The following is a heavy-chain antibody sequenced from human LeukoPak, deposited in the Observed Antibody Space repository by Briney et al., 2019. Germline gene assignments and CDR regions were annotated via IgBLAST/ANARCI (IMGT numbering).Heavy chain of an antibody. CDR2: ISSGSSAL. CDR3: ARAAGYNYGYGDY. CDR1: GFTFSSYG. Sequence: GGSLRLSCAASGFTFSSYGMNWVRQAPGKGLEWVAYISSGSSALNYADSVKGRFTISRDNAKNSLYLHMNSLRAEDTAVYYCARAAGYNYGYGDYWGQGTLVTVSS. V-gene: IGHV3-48*04. J-gene: IGHJ4*02. D-gene: IGHD5-18*01.